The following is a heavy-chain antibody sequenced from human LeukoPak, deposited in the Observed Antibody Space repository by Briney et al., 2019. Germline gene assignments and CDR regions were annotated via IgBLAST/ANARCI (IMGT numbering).Heavy chain of an antibody. CDR2: IYYSGST. V-gene: IGHV4-39*07. Sequence: PSETLSLTCTVSGGSISSSSYYWGWIRQPPGKGLEWIGSIYYSGSTYYNPSLKSRVTISVDTSKNQFSLKLSSVTAADTAVYYCARVMVRGVTPDAFDIWGQGTMVTVSS. CDR3: ARVMVRGVTPDAFDI. CDR1: GGSISSSSYY. D-gene: IGHD3-10*01. J-gene: IGHJ3*02.